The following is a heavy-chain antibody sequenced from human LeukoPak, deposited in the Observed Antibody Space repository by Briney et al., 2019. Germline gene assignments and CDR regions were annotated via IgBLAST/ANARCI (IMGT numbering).Heavy chain of an antibody. CDR3: ANLAPRLGYCSGGSCYSSRWFDP. CDR2: IRYDGSNK. V-gene: IGHV3-30*02. D-gene: IGHD2-15*01. Sequence: PGGSLRLSRAASGFTFSSYGMHWVRQAPGKGLEWVAFIRYDGSNKYYADSVKGRFTISRDNSKNTLYLQMNSLRAEDTAVYYCANLAPRLGYCSGGSCYSSRWFDPWGQGTLVTVSS. J-gene: IGHJ5*02. CDR1: GFTFSSYG.